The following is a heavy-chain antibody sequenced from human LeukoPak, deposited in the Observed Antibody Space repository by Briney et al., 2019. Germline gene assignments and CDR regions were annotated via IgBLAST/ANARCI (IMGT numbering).Heavy chain of an antibody. Sequence: GGSLRLSCAASGFTFSSYAMHWVRQAPGKGLEWVAVISYDGSNKYYADSGKGRFTISRDNSKNTLYLQMNSLRAEDTAVYYSARSGLLRGYSYGYFDFDYWGQGTLVTVSS. V-gene: IGHV3-30*04. CDR3: ARSGLLRGYSYGYFDFDY. CDR2: ISYDGSNK. J-gene: IGHJ4*02. D-gene: IGHD5-18*01. CDR1: GFTFSSYA.